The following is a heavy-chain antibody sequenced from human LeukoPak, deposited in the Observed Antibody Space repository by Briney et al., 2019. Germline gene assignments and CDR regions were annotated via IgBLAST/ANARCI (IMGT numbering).Heavy chain of an antibody. J-gene: IGHJ4*02. CDR3: ARTTGHFDY. CDR1: GDSIYNSVYY. V-gene: IGHV4-31*03. CDR2: IYYSGNF. D-gene: IGHD2-8*02. Sequence: NPSETLSLTCTVSGDSIYNSVYYWSWIRQHPGKGLEWIGYIYYSGNFFYHPSLERRVTFSVDTSKNQFSLNLNSVTAADTAVYYCARTTGHFDYWGQGALVTVSS.